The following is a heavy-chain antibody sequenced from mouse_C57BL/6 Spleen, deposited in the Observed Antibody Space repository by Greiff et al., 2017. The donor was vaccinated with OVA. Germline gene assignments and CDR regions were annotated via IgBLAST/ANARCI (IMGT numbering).Heavy chain of an antibody. CDR1: GYSFTDYN. D-gene: IGHD1-1*01. CDR2: INPNYGTT. CDR3: ARDYGSSSNYAMDY. Sequence: EVQGVESGPELVKPGASVKISCKASGYSFTDYNMNWVKQSNGKSLEWIGVINPNYGTTSYNQKFKGKATLTVDQSSSTAYMQLNSLTSEDSAVYYCARDYGSSSNYAMDYWGQGTSVTVSS. J-gene: IGHJ4*01. V-gene: IGHV1-39*01.